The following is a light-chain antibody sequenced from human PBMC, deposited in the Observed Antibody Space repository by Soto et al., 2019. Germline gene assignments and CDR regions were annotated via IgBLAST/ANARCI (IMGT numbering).Light chain of an antibody. V-gene: IGKV1-17*03. J-gene: IGKJ5*01. Sequence: DIQMTQSPSAMSASVGDRVIITCRSSQPISNYLAWFQQKPGQAPKRLIYAASTLQSGVPSRFSGSGSGTEFTLTINSLQPDDFATYYCQQYHIYSGTFGQGTRLEIK. CDR1: QPISNY. CDR3: QQYHIYSGT. CDR2: AAS.